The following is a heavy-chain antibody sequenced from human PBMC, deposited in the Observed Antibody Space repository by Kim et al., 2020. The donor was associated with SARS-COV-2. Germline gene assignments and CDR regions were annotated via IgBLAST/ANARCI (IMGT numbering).Heavy chain of an antibody. CDR2: INPDSGGT. Sequence: ASVKVSCKASGYTFIGYSMHWVRQAPGQGPEWMGWINPDSGGTKYAQKFQGRVTMTRDTSISTAYMELNRLRSDDTAVYYCAREGGSVVGLSSPDYWGQGTQVTVSS. D-gene: IGHD2-15*01. J-gene: IGHJ4*02. CDR3: AREGGSVVGLSSPDY. CDR1: GYTFIGYS. V-gene: IGHV1-2*02.